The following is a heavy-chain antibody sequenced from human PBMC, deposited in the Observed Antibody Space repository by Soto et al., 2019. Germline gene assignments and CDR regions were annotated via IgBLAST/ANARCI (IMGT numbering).Heavy chain of an antibody. J-gene: IGHJ5*02. Sequence: QGSLVESGGGVVQAGESLRVSCATAGFTFSGFVMQWVRQAPGKGLEWVAVIWHDGSQKYYADSVKGRFTISRDDSKNSLYLQMNNLRVEDTAVYYCVRGSFCTTTTCYNLGWFAPWGHGTPVTVSS. V-gene: IGHV3-33*01. CDR2: IWHDGSQK. D-gene: IGHD2-2*02. CDR3: VRGSFCTTTTCYNLGWFAP. CDR1: GFTFSGFV.